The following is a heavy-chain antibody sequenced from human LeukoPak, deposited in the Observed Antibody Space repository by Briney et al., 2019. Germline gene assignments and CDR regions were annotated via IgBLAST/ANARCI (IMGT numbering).Heavy chain of an antibody. J-gene: IGHJ4*02. Sequence: SETLSLTCTVSGGSISSSSYYWGWIRQPPGKGLEWIGSIYYSGSTYYNPSLKSRVTISVDTSKSQFSLKLSSVTAADTAVYYCARHGAAVAGTKEDSYYFDYWGQGTLVTVSS. CDR2: IYYSGST. CDR1: GGSISSSSYY. CDR3: ARHGAAVAGTKEDSYYFDY. D-gene: IGHD6-19*01. V-gene: IGHV4-39*01.